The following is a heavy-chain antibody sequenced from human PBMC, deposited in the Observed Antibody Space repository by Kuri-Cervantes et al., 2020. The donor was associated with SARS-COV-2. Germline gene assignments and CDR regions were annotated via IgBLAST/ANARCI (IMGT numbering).Heavy chain of an antibody. CDR2: IYHSGST. V-gene: IGHV4-38-2*01. CDR3: ARRSGYCSSTSCYFFDY. CDR1: GYSISSGYY. D-gene: IGHD2-2*01. J-gene: IGHJ4*02. Sequence: SETLSLTCAVSGYSISSGYYWGWIRQPPGTGLEWIGSIYHSGSTYYNPSLKSRVTISVDTSKNQFSLKLSSVTAADTAVYYCARRSGYCSSTSCYFFDYWGQGTLVTVSS.